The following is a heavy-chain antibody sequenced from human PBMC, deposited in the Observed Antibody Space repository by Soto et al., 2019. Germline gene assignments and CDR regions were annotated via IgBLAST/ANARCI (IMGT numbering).Heavy chain of an antibody. V-gene: IGHV3-23*01. Sequence: GGSLRLSCAASGFTFTSHGMSWVRQAPGKGLEWVSGISISGASTYYADSVKGRFTISRDNSKNTLYLQMNSLRADDTAVYYCARVPTRSGWNLYFDYWGQGTLVTVSS. D-gene: IGHD6-19*01. CDR3: ARVPTRSGWNLYFDY. CDR2: ISISGAST. J-gene: IGHJ4*02. CDR1: GFTFTSHG.